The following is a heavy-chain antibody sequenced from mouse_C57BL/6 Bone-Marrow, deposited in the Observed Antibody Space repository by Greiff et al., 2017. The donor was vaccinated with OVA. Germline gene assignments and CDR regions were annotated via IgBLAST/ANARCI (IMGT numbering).Heavy chain of an antibody. CDR1: GYTFTDYY. CDR3: ARWLFYWYFDV. CDR2: IYPGSGNT. V-gene: IGHV1-76*01. Sequence: QVHVKQSGAELVRPGASVKLSCKASGYTFTDYYINWVKQRPGQGLEWIARIYPGSGNTYYNEKFKGKATLTAEKSSSTAYMQLSSLTSEDSAVYFCARWLFYWYFDVWGTGTTVTVSS. J-gene: IGHJ1*03.